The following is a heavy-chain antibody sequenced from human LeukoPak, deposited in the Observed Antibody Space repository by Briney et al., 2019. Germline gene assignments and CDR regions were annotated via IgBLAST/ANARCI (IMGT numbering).Heavy chain of an antibody. D-gene: IGHD6-19*01. CDR3: AGDSIAVAGYGMDV. Sequence: SGTLSLTCAVSGGSISSSNWWSWVRQPPGKGLEWIGEIYHSGSTNYNPSLKSRVTISVDKSKNQFSLKLSSVTAADTAVYYCAGDSIAVAGYGMDVWGQGTTVTVSS. CDR2: IYHSGST. CDR1: GGSISSSNW. V-gene: IGHV4-4*02. J-gene: IGHJ6*02.